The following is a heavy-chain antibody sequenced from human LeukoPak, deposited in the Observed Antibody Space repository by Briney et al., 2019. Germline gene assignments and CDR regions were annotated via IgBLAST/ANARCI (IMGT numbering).Heavy chain of an antibody. D-gene: IGHD6-19*01. V-gene: IGHV3-23*01. CDR3: AKTPYSSGWVQNWFAP. CDR2: TSGSGGST. CDR1: GFTFGTYA. Sequence: GGSLRLSCAASGFTFGTYAMSWVRQAPGKGLEWISATSGSGGSTYYADSVKGRFTISRDNSKNTLYLQMNSLRAEDTAVYYCAKTPYSSGWVQNWFAPWGQGTLVTVSS. J-gene: IGHJ5*02.